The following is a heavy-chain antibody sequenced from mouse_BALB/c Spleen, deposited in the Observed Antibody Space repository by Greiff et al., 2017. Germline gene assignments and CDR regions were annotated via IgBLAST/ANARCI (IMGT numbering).Heavy chain of an antibody. CDR3: ARDYYRYDEAWFAY. D-gene: IGHD2-14*01. CDR1: GFTFSDYY. CDR2: ISDGGSYT. Sequence: EGQLVESGGGLVKPGGSLKLSCAASGFTFSDYYMYWVRQTPEKRLEWVATISDGGSYTYYPDSVKGRFTISRDNAKNNLYLQMSSLKSEDTAMYYCARDYYRYDEAWFAYWGQGTLVTVSA. J-gene: IGHJ3*01. V-gene: IGHV5-4*02.